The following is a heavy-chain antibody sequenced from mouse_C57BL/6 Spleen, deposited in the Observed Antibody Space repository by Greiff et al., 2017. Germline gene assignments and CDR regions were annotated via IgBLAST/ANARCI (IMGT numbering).Heavy chain of an antibody. CDR2: IYLGNGYT. J-gene: IGHJ2*01. D-gene: IGHD2-1*01. V-gene: IGHV1-58*01. CDR3: ARSWGNFDNDY. CDR1: GYTFTSYG. Sequence: EVQLQQSGAELVRPGSSVKMSCTTSGYTFTSYGINWVKQRPGQGLEWIGYIYLGNGYTEYNEKFQGKATLTSDTSSSTAYMQLSSLTSEDSAVDFCARSWGNFDNDYWGQGTTLTVSA.